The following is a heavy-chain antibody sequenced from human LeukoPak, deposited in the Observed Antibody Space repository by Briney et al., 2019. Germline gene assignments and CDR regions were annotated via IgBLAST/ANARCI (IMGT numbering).Heavy chain of an antibody. CDR3: ARVGTADDYYYYYMDV. D-gene: IGHD7-27*01. Sequence: SVKVSCKASGGTFSNYAISWVRQAPGQGLEWMGGIITIFGTTNYAQKFQGRVTITADVSTSTAYMELSSLRSEDPAVYFCARVGTADDYYYYYMDVWGKGTTVTVSS. CDR2: IITIFGTT. V-gene: IGHV1-69*13. J-gene: IGHJ6*03. CDR1: GGTFSNYA.